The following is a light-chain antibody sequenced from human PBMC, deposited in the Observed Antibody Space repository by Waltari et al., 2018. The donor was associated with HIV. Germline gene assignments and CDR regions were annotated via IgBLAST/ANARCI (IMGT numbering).Light chain of an antibody. CDR3: MQSLHLLYT. J-gene: IGKJ2*01. CDR2: EVS. Sequence: DIVMTQTPPSMSVTPGQSASCSCNSSQSLKHTDGKTYLYWYLQRQGQSPQVLIYEVSKRYAGVPYRFSCSWSGTHFTLKIARVEAEDVGSYYCMQSLHLLYTFGQGTKLEIK. CDR1: QSLKHTDGKTY. V-gene: IGKV2D-29*02.